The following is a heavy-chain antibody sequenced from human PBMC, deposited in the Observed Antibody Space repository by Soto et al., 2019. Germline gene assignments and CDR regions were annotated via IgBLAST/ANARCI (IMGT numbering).Heavy chain of an antibody. D-gene: IGHD3-22*01. Sequence: QVQLVQSGAEVKKPGSSVKVSCKASGGTFSNYALSWVRQAPGQGLEWMGDIIPIFGTTNNAQKFQGRVTITADEATRTAYMELSSLRSEDTAVYYWASRGERDYYDTSGSGWGQGTLVTVSS. CDR2: IIPIFGTT. V-gene: IGHV1-69*12. CDR3: ASRGERDYYDTSGSG. CDR1: GGTFSNYA. J-gene: IGHJ1*01.